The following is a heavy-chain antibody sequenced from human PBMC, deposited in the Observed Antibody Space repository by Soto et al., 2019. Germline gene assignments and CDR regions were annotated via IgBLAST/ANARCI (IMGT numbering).Heavy chain of an antibody. D-gene: IGHD2-15*01. V-gene: IGHV1-46*01. CDR2: INPNGGST. CDR3: ARAGYCSGGTCFHGNCDY. J-gene: IGHJ4*02. CDR1: GYTFTTYY. Sequence: QVQLVQSGAEVKRPGASVKVSCKASGYTFTTYYMHWVRQAPGQGLEWLVIINPNGGSTTYAQKFQGRVTMTGDTSTSTVYLERSSLRSEDTAVYYCARAGYCSGGTCFHGNCDYWGQGTMVTVSA.